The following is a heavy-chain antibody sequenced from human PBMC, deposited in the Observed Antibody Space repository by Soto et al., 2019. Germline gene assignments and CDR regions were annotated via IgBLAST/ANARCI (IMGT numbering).Heavy chain of an antibody. V-gene: IGHV4-39*01. Sequence: SETLSLTCTVSGGSISSSSYYWGWIRQPPGKGLEWIGSIYYSGSTYYNPSLKSRVTISVDTSKKQFALKLSSVTAADTAVYYCARGESPTRRWLQWSGPVWAADYWGQGTLVTVSS. CDR2: IYYSGST. D-gene: IGHD3-16*01. CDR3: ARGESPTRRWLQWSGPVWAADY. J-gene: IGHJ4*02. CDR1: GGSISSSSYY.